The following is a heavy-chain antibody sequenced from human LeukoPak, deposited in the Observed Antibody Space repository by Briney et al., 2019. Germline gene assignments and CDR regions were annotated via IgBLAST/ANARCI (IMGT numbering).Heavy chain of an antibody. Sequence: GGSLRLSCVASGFTFSTCGMSWGCQVPGKGLEWVGRIQRTSEGGTTDYAALVKGRFTISRDDSKNTLFLQMSSLKIEDTAVYYCTTDWFFYWGQGTLVTVSS. D-gene: IGHD3-10*01. V-gene: IGHV3-15*01. CDR2: IQRTSEGGTT. CDR1: GFTFSTCG. J-gene: IGHJ4*02. CDR3: TTDWFFY.